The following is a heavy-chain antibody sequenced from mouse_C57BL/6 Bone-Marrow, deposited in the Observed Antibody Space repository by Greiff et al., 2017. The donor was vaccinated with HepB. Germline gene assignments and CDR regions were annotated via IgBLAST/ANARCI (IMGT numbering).Heavy chain of an antibody. CDR3: ARKGLITTVVSYYAMDY. J-gene: IGHJ4*01. Sequence: QVQLQQPGAELVKPGASVKMSCKASGYTFTSYWITWVKQRPGQGLEWIGDIYPGSGSTNYNEKFKSKATLTVDTSSSTAYMQLSSLTSEDSAVYYCARKGLITTVVSYYAMDYWGQGTSVTVSS. V-gene: IGHV1-55*01. CDR2: IYPGSGST. CDR1: GYTFTSYW. D-gene: IGHD1-1*01.